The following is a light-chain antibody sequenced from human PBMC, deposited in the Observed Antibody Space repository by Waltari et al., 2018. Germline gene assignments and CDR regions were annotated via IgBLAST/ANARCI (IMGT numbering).Light chain of an antibody. CDR1: QSISNW. V-gene: IGKV1-5*03. J-gene: IGKJ1*01. CDR3: IQYSVTPWT. Sequence: DIQMTQSPSSLSASVGDTVTITCRASQSISNWLDWYQQKPGQAPKLLIYKTSSLHSGVPSRFSGSGSGTHFTLTIKTLESEDFARYYCIQYSVTPWTFGQGTSVEIK. CDR2: KTS.